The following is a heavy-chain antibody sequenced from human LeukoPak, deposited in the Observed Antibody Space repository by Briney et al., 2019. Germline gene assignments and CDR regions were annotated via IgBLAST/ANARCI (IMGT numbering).Heavy chain of an antibody. CDR3: ARDILPSYSGYDRTLPDY. D-gene: IGHD5-12*01. CDR2: INPSGGST. V-gene: IGHV1-46*01. J-gene: IGHJ4*02. Sequence: ASVKVSCKASGYTFTSYYMHWVRQAPGQGLEWMGIINPSGGSTSYAQKFQGRVTMTRDTSTSRVYMELSSLRSEDTAVYYCARDILPSYSGYDRTLPDYWGQGTLVTVSS. CDR1: GYTFTSYY.